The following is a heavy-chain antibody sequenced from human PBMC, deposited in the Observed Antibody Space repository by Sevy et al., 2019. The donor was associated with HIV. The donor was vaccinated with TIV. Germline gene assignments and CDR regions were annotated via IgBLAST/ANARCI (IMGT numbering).Heavy chain of an antibody. CDR1: GDSISYYY. Sequence: SETLSLTCAVSGDSISYYYWNWIRQPPGKGLEWVGYMFYSGCTTYNPSLKSRVIISVDTSKNQVSLNLTSVTEADTAMYYCARGGSAYAFDIWGQGTMVTVSS. J-gene: IGHJ3*02. V-gene: IGHV4-59*01. CDR3: ARGGSAYAFDI. D-gene: IGHD3-16*01. CDR2: MFYSGCT.